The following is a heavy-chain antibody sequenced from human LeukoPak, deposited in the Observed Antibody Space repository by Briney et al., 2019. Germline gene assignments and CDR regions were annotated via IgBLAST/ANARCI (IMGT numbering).Heavy chain of an antibody. CDR3: ATSVPLDPYSGYALDP. D-gene: IGHD5-12*01. V-gene: IGHV1-24*01. CDR1: GYTLTELS. Sequence: ASVKVSCKVSGYTLTELSMHWVRQAPGKGLEWMGGFDPEDGETIYAQKFQGRVTMTEDTSTDTAYMELSSLRSEDTAVYYCATSVPLDPYSGYALDPWGQGTLVTVSS. CDR2: FDPEDGET. J-gene: IGHJ5*02.